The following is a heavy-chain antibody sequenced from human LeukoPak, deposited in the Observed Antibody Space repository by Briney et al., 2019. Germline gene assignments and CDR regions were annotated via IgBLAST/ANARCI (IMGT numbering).Heavy chain of an antibody. D-gene: IGHD3-22*01. Sequence: GGSLRLSCAASEFTLSSFAMNWVRQAPGKGLDWVSGISGSGSSTYYADSVKGRFTISRDNAKNRLYLQINSLRAEDTAVYYCAKDTKLTSGFIYYYYNSMDVWGQGTTVTVSS. CDR1: EFTLSSFA. CDR3: AKDTKLTSGFIYYYYNSMDV. V-gene: IGHV3-23*01. CDR2: ISGSGSST. J-gene: IGHJ6*02.